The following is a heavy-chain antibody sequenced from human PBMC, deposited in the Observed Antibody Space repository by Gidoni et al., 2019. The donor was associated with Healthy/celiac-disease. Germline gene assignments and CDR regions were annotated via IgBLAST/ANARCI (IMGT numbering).Heavy chain of an antibody. D-gene: IGHD3-22*01. CDR3: AAYYYDSSGYYRYFDY. V-gene: IGHV4-39*01. Sequence: QLQLQESGPGLVKPSETLSLPCTVPGGSISSSRYYWGWNRQPPGKGLEWIGSIYSSGSTYYNPSLKSRVTISVDTSKNQFSLKLSSVTAADTAVYYCAAYYYDSSGYYRYFDYWGQGTLVTVSS. J-gene: IGHJ4*02. CDR1: GGSISSSRYY. CDR2: IYSSGST.